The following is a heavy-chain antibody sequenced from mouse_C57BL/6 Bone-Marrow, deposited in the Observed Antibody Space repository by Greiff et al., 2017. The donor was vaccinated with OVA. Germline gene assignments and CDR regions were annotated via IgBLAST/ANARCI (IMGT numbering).Heavy chain of an antibody. CDR2: IDPENGDT. D-gene: IGHD2-2*01. CDR1: GFNIKDDY. J-gene: IGHJ2*01. Sequence: VQLKQSGAELVRPGASVKLSCTASGFNIKDDYMHWVKQRPEQGLEWIGWIDPENGDTEYASKFQGKATITADTSSNTAYLQLSSLTSEDTAVYYCTTPSPLWLRGGYYFDYWGQGTTLTVSS. CDR3: TTPSPLWLRGGYYFDY. V-gene: IGHV14-4*01.